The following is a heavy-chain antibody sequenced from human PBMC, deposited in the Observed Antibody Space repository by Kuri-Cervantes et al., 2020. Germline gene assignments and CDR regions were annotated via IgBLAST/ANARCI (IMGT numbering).Heavy chain of an antibody. CDR3: ARGLGGGGYYFDY. D-gene: IGHD3-16*01. J-gene: IGHJ4*02. Sequence: ASVKVSCKASGYTFTSYDINWVRQATGQGLEWMGWMNPNSGNTGYAQKFQGRVTMTWDTSTSTVYMDLSSLRSEDTAVYYCARGLGGGGYYFDYWGQGTLVTVS. V-gene: IGHV1-8*01. CDR2: MNPNSGNT. CDR1: GYTFTSYD.